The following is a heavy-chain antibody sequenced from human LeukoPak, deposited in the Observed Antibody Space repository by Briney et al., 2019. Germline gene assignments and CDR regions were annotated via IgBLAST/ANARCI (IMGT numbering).Heavy chain of an antibody. V-gene: IGHV1-46*01. D-gene: IGHD5-24*01. CDR2: VNPSGGST. Sequence: ASVKVSCKASGYTFSTYYMHWVRQAPGQGLEWMGIVNPSGGSTIYTQKFQGRVTMTRDTSISTAYLDLSSLTSDDTAVYFCARSGDGYRIYYYYMDVWGKGTTVTVSS. CDR1: GYTFSTYY. CDR3: ARSGDGYRIYYYYMDV. J-gene: IGHJ6*03.